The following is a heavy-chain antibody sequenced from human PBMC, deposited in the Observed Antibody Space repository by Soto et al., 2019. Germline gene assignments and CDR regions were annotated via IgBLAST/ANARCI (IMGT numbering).Heavy chain of an antibody. Sequence: GGSLRLSCAASGFTFSSYWMHWVRQAPGKGLVWVSRINSDGSSTSYADSVKGRFTISRDNAKNTLYLQMNSLRAEDTAVYYCARGPARFSYSNYNYYYYYMDVWGKGTTVTVSS. D-gene: IGHD4-4*01. CDR1: GFTFSSYW. CDR2: INSDGSST. V-gene: IGHV3-74*01. CDR3: ARGPARFSYSNYNYYYYYMDV. J-gene: IGHJ6*03.